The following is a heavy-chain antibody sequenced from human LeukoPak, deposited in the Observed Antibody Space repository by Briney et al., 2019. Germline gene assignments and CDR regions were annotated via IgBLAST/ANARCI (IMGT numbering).Heavy chain of an antibody. V-gene: IGHV3-23*01. D-gene: IGHD4-17*01. J-gene: IGHJ4*02. CDR3: AKGRLRYPL. CDR1: GFRFSNYD. CDR2: ISASGGST. Sequence: PGGSLRLSCAASGFRFSNYDMSWVRQAPGKGLEWVSAISASGGSTYYADSVKGRFTISRSNSKNTLYLQMNSLRAEDTAEYYCAKGRLRYPLWGQGTLVTVSS.